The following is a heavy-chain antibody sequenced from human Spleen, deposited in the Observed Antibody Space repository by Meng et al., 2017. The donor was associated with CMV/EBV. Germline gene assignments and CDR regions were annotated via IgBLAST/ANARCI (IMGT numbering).Heavy chain of an antibody. Sequence: GSFTILAIGWLRQAPGQGPGWMGGCIPMINVINYAPKFQGRVTITADTSTGTAYMALSSLRSEDTATYYCAKSFLESNDYGDYGFDPWGQGTLVTVSS. V-gene: IGHV1-69*10. CDR3: AKSFLESNDYGDYGFDP. J-gene: IGHJ5*02. CDR1: GSFTILA. D-gene: IGHD4-17*01. CDR2: CIPMINVI.